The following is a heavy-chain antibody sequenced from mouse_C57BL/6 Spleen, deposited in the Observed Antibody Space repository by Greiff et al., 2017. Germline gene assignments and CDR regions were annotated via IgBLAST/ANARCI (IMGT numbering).Heavy chain of an antibody. V-gene: IGHV1-26*01. D-gene: IGHD3-3*01. CDR1: GYTFTDYY. J-gene: IGHJ3*01. CDR2: INPNNGGT. Sequence: VQLQQSGPELVKPGASVKISCKASGYTFTDYYMNWVKQSHGKSLEWIGDINPNNGGTSYNQKFKGKATLTVDKSSSTAYMELRSLTSEDSAVYYCARFRGDEGFAYWGQGTLVTVSA. CDR3: ARFRGDEGFAY.